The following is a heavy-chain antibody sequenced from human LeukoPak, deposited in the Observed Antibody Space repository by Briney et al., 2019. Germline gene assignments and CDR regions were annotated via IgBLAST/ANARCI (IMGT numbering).Heavy chain of an antibody. CDR2: IYITGNT. CDR1: GASISSDY. Sequence: SETLSLTCTVSGASISSDYWSWIRQPPGKGLEWVGYIYITGNTNYSPSLKSRVTMSLDTSKNQFSLKLSSVTATDTAVYYCARHPFFNPFDYWGLGTLVTVSS. CDR3: ARHPFFNPFDY. J-gene: IGHJ4*02. V-gene: IGHV4-59*08. D-gene: IGHD1-14*01.